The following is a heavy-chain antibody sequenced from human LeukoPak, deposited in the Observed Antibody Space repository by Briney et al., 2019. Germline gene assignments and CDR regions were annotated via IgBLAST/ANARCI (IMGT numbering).Heavy chain of an antibody. J-gene: IGHJ4*02. CDR3: ARGYCTNGVCYSGPDY. V-gene: IGHV1-8*03. CDR2: MNPNSGNT. Sequence: ASVKVSCKASGYTFTSYDINWVRQATGQGLEWMGWMNPNSGNTGYAQKFQGRVTITRNTSISTAYMELSSLRSEDTAVYYCARGYCTNGVCYSGPDYWGQGTLVTVSS. CDR1: GYTFTSYD. D-gene: IGHD2-8*01.